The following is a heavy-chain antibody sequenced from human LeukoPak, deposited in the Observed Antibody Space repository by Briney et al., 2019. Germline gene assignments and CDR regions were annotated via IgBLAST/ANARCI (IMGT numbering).Heavy chain of an antibody. Sequence: SETLSLTCAVYGGSFSGYYWSWIRQPPGKGLEWIGEINHSGSTNYNPSLKSRVTISGDTSKNQFSLKLSSVTAADTAVYYCARGPRFGPGYFDYWGQGTLVTVSS. CDR3: ARGPRFGPGYFDY. CDR1: GGSFSGYY. D-gene: IGHD3-10*02. J-gene: IGHJ4*02. CDR2: INHSGST. V-gene: IGHV4-34*01.